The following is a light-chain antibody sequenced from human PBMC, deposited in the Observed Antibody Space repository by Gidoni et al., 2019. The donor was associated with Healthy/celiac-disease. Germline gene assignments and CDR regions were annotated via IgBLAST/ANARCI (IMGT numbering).Light chain of an antibody. CDR2: AAF. CDR1: QSISSY. J-gene: IGKJ1*01. V-gene: IGKV1-39*01. CDR3: QQSYSTPRT. Sequence: DIQMTQSPSSLSASVGDRVTITCRASQSISSYLNWYQQKPGKAPKLLIYAAFSLQSGVPSRFSCSGSGTDLTLTISSLQPEDFATYYCQQSYSTPRTFGQGTKVEIK.